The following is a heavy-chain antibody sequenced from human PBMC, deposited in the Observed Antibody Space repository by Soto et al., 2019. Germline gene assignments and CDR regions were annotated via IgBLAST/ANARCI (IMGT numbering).Heavy chain of an antibody. D-gene: IGHD3-10*01. CDR2: ISYDGSNK. V-gene: IGHV3-30*18. CDR1: GFTFSSYG. CDR3: AKDTLTRGSGSYWVDY. J-gene: IGHJ4*02. Sequence: QVQLVESGGGVVQPGRSLRLSCAASGFTFSSYGMHWVRQAPVKGLEWVAVISYDGSNKYYADSVKGRFTISRDNSKHTLYLQMNSLRAEDTAVYYCAKDTLTRGSGSYWVDYWGQGTLVTVSS.